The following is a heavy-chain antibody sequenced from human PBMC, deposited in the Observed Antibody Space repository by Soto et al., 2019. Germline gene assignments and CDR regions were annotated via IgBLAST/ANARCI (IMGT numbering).Heavy chain of an antibody. V-gene: IGHV3-30-3*01. CDR3: ARDSDSSSWTDHTAGDYYYYGMDV. CDR2: ISYDGSNK. Sequence: GGSLRLSCAASGFTFSSYAMHWVRQAPGKGLEWVAVISYDGSNKYYADSVKGRFTISRDNSKNTLYLQMNSLRAEDTAVYYCARDSDSSSWTDHTAGDYYYYGMDVWGQGTTVTVSS. CDR1: GFTFSSYA. J-gene: IGHJ6*02. D-gene: IGHD6-13*01.